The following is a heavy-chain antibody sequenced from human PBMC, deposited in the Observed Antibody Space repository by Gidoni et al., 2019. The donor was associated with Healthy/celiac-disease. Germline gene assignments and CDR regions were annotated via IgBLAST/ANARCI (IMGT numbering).Heavy chain of an antibody. CDR1: SSYG. CDR3: AREGYCSSTSCYKMGPYYFDY. Sequence: SSYGMHWVRQAPGKGLEWVAVIWYDGSNKYYADSVKGRFTISRDNSKNTLYLQMNSLRAEDTAVYYCAREGYCSSTSCYKMGPYYFDYWGQGTLVTVSS. V-gene: IGHV3-33*01. D-gene: IGHD2-2*01. CDR2: IWYDGSNK. J-gene: IGHJ4*02.